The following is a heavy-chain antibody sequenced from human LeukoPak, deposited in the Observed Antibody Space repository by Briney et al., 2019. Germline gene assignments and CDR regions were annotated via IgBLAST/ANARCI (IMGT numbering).Heavy chain of an antibody. CDR3: AEDRGD. Sequence: GRSLRLSCAASGFTFSSYAMHWVRQAPGKGLEWVAVISYDGSNKYYADSVKGRFTISRDNSKNTLYLQMNSLRAEDTAVYYCAEDRGDWGQGTLVTVSS. CDR1: GFTFSSYA. D-gene: IGHD3-10*01. J-gene: IGHJ4*02. V-gene: IGHV3-30-3*01. CDR2: ISYDGSNK.